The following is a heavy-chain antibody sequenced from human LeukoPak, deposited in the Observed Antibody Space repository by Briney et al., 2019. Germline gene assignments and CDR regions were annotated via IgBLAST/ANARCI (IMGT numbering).Heavy chain of an antibody. Sequence: GGSLRLSCAASGFTFNSYWMRWVRQAPGKGLEWVANIKQDGGVKYYVDSVKGRFTISRDNAKNSLYLQMNSLSAEDTAVYYCARSPSVLLWPGWFDFWGQGTLVTVSS. CDR3: ARSPSVLLWPGWFDF. J-gene: IGHJ4*02. CDR1: GFTFNSYW. V-gene: IGHV3-7*01. D-gene: IGHD3-10*01. CDR2: IKQDGGVK.